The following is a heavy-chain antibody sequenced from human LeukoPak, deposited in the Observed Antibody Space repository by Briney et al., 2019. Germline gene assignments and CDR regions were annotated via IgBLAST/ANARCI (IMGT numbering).Heavy chain of an antibody. CDR1: GYTFTSCY. Sequence: ASVKVSCKASGYTFTSCYMHWVRQAPGQGLEWMGIINPSGGSTSYAQKFQGRVTMTTDTSTSTAYMELRSLRSDDTAVYYCARVKGESLDYWGQGTLVTVSS. V-gene: IGHV1-46*01. J-gene: IGHJ4*02. CDR2: INPSGGST. CDR3: ARVKGESLDY. D-gene: IGHD2-21*01.